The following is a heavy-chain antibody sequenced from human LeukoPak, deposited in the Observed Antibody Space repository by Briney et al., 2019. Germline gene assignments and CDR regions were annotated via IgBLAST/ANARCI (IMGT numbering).Heavy chain of an antibody. V-gene: IGHV4-31*03. CDR2: IYYSGST. J-gene: IGHJ5*02. CDR3: ARDSSGYNWFDP. CDR1: GGSISSGGYY. D-gene: IGHD3-22*01. Sequence: PSETLSLTCTVSGGSISSGGYYWSWIRQHPGKGLEWIGYIYYSGSTYYNPSLKSRVIISADTSKNQFSLKLSSVTAADTAVYYCARDSSGYNWFDPWGQGTLVTVSS.